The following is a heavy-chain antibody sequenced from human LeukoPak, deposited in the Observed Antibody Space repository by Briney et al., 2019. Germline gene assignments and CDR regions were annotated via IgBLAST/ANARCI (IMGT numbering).Heavy chain of an antibody. D-gene: IGHD3-22*01. CDR3: ARDVSDYYDSSGYYNWFDP. CDR2: INPNSGGT. J-gene: IGHJ5*02. Sequence: GASVKVSCKASGYTFTGYYMHWVRQAPGRGLEWMGWINPNSGGTNYAQKFQGRVTMTRDTSISTAYMELSRLRSDDTAVYYCARDVSDYYDSSGYYNWFDPWGQGTLVTVSS. V-gene: IGHV1-2*02. CDR1: GYTFTGYY.